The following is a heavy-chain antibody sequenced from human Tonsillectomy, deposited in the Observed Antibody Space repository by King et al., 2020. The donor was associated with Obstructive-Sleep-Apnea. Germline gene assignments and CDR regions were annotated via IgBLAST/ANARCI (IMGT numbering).Heavy chain of an antibody. CDR2: IYYSGST. CDR1: GGSISSYY. D-gene: IGHD3-10*01. V-gene: IGHV4-59*01. Sequence: VQLQESGPGLVKPSEPLSLTCTVSGGSISSYYWSWIRPSPGKGLEWIGYIYYSGSTNYNPSLKSRVTILVDTSKNQFSLKLSSVTAADTAVYYCARGVGFGELLSDGMDVWGQGTTVTVSS. J-gene: IGHJ6*02. CDR3: ARGVGFGELLSDGMDV.